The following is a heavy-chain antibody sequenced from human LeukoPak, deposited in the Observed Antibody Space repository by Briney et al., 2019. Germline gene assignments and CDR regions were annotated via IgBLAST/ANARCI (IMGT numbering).Heavy chain of an antibody. Sequence: SETLSLTCAVSGGSISSGGYSWSWIRQPPGKGLEWIGYIYHSGSTYYNPSLKSRVTISVDRSKNQFSLKLSSVTAADTAVYYCARGSRGSGRYGMDVWGKGTTVTVSS. J-gene: IGHJ6*04. V-gene: IGHV4-30-2*01. D-gene: IGHD3-10*01. CDR1: GGSISSGGYS. CDR3: ARGSRGSGRYGMDV. CDR2: IYHSGST.